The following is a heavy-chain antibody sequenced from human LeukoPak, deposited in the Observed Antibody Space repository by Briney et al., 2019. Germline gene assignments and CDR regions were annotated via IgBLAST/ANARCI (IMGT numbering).Heavy chain of an antibody. V-gene: IGHV3-7*03. CDR2: IKQDGSEE. Sequence: GGSLRLSCAASGFTFSSYWMSWVRQAPGKGLEWVANIKQDGSEEYYVDSVKGRFTISRDNSKNTLYLQMNSLRAEDTALYYCAKGYYYYDSSGYLFDYWGQGTLVTVSS. CDR3: AKGYYYYDSSGYLFDY. D-gene: IGHD3-22*01. J-gene: IGHJ4*02. CDR1: GFTFSSYW.